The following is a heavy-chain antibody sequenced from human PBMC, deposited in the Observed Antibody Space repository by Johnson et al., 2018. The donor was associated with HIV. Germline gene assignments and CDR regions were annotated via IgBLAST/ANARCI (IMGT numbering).Heavy chain of an antibody. Sequence: MQLVESGGGVVRPGGSLRLSCEASGFTFDDYGMSWVRQAPGKGLEWVSGINWNGGSTGYADSVKGRFTLSRDNSQNTLYLQMNSLRAEDTAVYYCARDAPNFFHSSGVRDDAFDIWGPGTMVTVSS. CDR2: INWNGGST. CDR3: ARDAPNFFHSSGVRDDAFDI. D-gene: IGHD3-22*01. CDR1: GFTFDDYG. J-gene: IGHJ3*02. V-gene: IGHV3-20*04.